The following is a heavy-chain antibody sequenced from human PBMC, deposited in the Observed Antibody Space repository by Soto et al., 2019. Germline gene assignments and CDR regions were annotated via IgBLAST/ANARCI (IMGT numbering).Heavy chain of an antibody. CDR1: GFTFSSYS. Sequence: PGGSLRLSCAASGFTFSSYSMSWVRQAPGKGLEWVSAISGSGGSTYYADSVKGRFTISRDNSKNTLYLQMNSLRAEDTAVYYCARLVVRNFYFDYWGQGTLVTVSS. J-gene: IGHJ4*02. CDR2: ISGSGGST. D-gene: IGHD2-8*02. V-gene: IGHV3-23*01. CDR3: ARLVVRNFYFDY.